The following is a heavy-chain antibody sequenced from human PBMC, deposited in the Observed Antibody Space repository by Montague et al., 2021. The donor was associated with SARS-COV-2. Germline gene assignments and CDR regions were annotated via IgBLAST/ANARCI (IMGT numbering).Heavy chain of an antibody. V-gene: IGHV4-34*01. Sequence: SETLSLTCAVYGGSFSGYHWTWIRQSPGKGLEWIGEINTSGSTNYNPSLKSRITISGDTSKNQSSLKLTSVTAADTAVYCCARGRIDVNMIVVVVAGASFYMDVWGKGTTVTVSS. CDR3: ARGRIDVNMIVVVVAGASFYMDV. J-gene: IGHJ6*03. D-gene: IGHD3-22*01. CDR1: GGSFSGYH. CDR2: INTSGST.